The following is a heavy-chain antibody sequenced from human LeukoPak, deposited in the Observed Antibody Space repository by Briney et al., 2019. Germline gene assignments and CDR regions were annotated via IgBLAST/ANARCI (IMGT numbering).Heavy chain of an antibody. V-gene: IGHV3-7*01. CDR1: GFTFSSYW. Sequence: GGSLRLSCAASGFTFSSYWMSWVRQAPGKGLEWVADIKQDGSEKYYVDSVKGRFTISRDNAKNSLYLQMNSLRAEDTAVYYSARDRPDGELELAFDYWGQGTLVTVSS. CDR3: ARDRPDGELELAFDY. CDR2: IKQDGSEK. D-gene: IGHD1-7*01. J-gene: IGHJ4*02.